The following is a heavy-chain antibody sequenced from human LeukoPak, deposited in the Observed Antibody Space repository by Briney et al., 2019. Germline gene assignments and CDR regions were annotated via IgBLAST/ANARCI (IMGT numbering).Heavy chain of an antibody. CDR1: GFTFISYT. Sequence: GGSLRLSRAVSGFTFISYTSHWVRQAPGKGLEYVSAITSNGGSTYYANSVKGRFTISRDNSKNTLYLQMGSLRVEDMAVYYCARSRGLDLHYSDYLGVWGEGATFTVSS. V-gene: IGHV3-64*01. CDR2: ITSNGGST. D-gene: IGHD3-10*01. J-gene: IGHJ6*03. CDR3: ARSRGLDLHYSDYLGV.